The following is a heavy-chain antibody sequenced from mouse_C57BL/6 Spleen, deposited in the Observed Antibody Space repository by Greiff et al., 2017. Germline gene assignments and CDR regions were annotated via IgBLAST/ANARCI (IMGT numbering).Heavy chain of an antibody. CDR3: FLSTVVAPYAMDY. D-gene: IGHD1-1*01. V-gene: IGHV1-19*01. CDR2: INPYNGGT. Sequence: VQLQQSGPVLVKPGASVKMSCKASGYTFTDYYMNWVKQSHGKSLEWIGVINPYNGGTSYNQKFKGKATLTVDKSSSTAYMELNSLTSEDSAVYYCFLSTVVAPYAMDYWGQGTSVTVSS. J-gene: IGHJ4*01. CDR1: GYTFTDYY.